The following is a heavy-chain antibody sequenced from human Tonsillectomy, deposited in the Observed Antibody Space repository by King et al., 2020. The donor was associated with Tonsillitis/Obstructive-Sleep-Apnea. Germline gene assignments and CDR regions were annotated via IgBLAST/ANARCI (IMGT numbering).Heavy chain of an antibody. Sequence: VQLVESGGGLVQPGGSLRLSCAASGFTFSTYWRMGVRKAPGRDLEGVANIKQDGSTKNYVDSVTGQLTISRDNAKRSLYLQMDSLRAEDTAVYYWARDANPRVSIVAFDALDIWGQGTMVTVSS. D-gene: IGHD3-3*02. V-gene: IGHV3-7*03. CDR3: ARDANPRVSIVAFDALDI. CDR2: IKQDGSTK. CDR1: GFTFSTYW. J-gene: IGHJ3*02.